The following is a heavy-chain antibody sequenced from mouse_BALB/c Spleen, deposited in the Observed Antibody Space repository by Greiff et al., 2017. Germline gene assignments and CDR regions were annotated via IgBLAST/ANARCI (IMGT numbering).Heavy chain of an antibody. CDR2: ISSGGGST. V-gene: IGHV5-12-1*01. CDR3: ARHGLAYFDY. CDR1: GFAFSSYD. Sequence: DVKLVESGGGLVKPGGSLKLSCAASGFAFSSYDMSWVRQTPEKRLEWVAYISSGGGSTYYPDTVKGRFTISRDNAKNTLYLQMSSLKSEDTAMYYCARHGLAYFDYWGQGTTLTVSS. J-gene: IGHJ2*01. D-gene: IGHD2-10*02.